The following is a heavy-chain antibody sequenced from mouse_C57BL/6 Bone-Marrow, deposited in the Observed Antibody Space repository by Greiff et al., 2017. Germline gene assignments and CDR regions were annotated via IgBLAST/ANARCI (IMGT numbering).Heavy chain of an antibody. J-gene: IGHJ1*03. D-gene: IGHD1-1*01. Sequence: QVQLQQSGPGLVQPSQSLSITCTVSGFSLTSYGVHWVRQSPGKGLEWLGVIWSCGSTDYNAAFISRLSISKDNSKSQVFFKMNSLQADDTAIYYCARLFITTVVAHWYFDVWGTGTTVTVSS. CDR2: IWSCGST. CDR3: ARLFITTVVAHWYFDV. V-gene: IGHV2-2*01. CDR1: GFSLTSYG.